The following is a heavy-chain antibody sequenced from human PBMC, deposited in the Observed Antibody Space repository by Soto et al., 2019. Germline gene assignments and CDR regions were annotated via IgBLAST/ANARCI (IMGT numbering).Heavy chain of an antibody. CDR1: GYTSTSYD. D-gene: IGHD3-3*01. V-gene: IGHV1-8*01. CDR2: MNPNSGNT. CDR3: ARATDYDFWSGYYYGMDV. J-gene: IGHJ6*02. Sequence: ASVKVSCKASGYTSTSYDINWVRQATGQGLEWMGWMNPNSGNTGYAQKFQGRVTMTRDTSISTAYMELSSLRSEDTAVYYCARATDYDFWSGYYYGMDVWGQGTTVTVSS.